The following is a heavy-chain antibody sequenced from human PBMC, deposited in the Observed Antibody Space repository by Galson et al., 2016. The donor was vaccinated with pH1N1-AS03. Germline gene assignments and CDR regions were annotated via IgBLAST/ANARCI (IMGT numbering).Heavy chain of an antibody. D-gene: IGHD2-8*02. CDR3: AGGRRGYSTGWGNYFDY. CDR1: GFTFSSYS. Sequence: SLRLSCAASGFTFSSYSMNWVRQAPGKGLEWVSYISSSSSTIYYADSVKGRFTISRDTAKNSLYLQMNSLRAEDTAVYYCAGGRRGYSTGWGNYFDYWGQGTLVTVSS. J-gene: IGHJ4*02. V-gene: IGHV3-48*01. CDR2: ISSSSSTI.